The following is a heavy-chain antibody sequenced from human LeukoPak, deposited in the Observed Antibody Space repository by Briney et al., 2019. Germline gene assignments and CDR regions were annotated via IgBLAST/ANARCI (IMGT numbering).Heavy chain of an antibody. CDR2: ISDNEGRT. Sequence: GGSLRHSCAASGFTFNYYAIRGVRQAPGKGMEWVSGISDNEGRTYYTDSVKGRFTISRDNTKNTVYLQMHNLRADDTAVYFCARHDSFIPYWGQGGLVTVSS. J-gene: IGHJ4*02. CDR3: ARHDSFIPY. V-gene: IGHV3-23*01. CDR1: GFTFNYYA. D-gene: IGHD5-18*01.